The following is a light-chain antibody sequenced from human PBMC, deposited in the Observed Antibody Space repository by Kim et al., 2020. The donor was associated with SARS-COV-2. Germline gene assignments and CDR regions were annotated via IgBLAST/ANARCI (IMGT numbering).Light chain of an antibody. V-gene: IGLV3-1*01. J-gene: IGLJ2*01. CDR2: QDS. CDR1: KLGDKY. CDR3: QAWDSSTAV. Sequence: VSPGQTASITCSGDKLGDKYACWYQQKPGQSPVLVIHQDSKRPSGIPERFSGSNSGNTATLTISGTQAMDEADYYCQAWDSSTAVFGGGTQLTVL.